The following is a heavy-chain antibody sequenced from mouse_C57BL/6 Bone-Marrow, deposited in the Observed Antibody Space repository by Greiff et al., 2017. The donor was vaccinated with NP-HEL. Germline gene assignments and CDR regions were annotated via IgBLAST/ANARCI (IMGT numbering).Heavy chain of an antibody. CDR1: GFTFSDYY. Sequence: EVHLVESGGGLVQPGGSLKLSCAASGFTFSDYYMYWVRQTPEKRLEWVAYISNGGGSTYYPDTVKGRFTISRDNAKNTLYLQMSRLKSEDTAMYYCARPLYYYGSILYAMDYWGQGTSVTVSS. D-gene: IGHD1-1*01. V-gene: IGHV5-12*01. CDR3: ARPLYYYGSILYAMDY. CDR2: ISNGGGST. J-gene: IGHJ4*01.